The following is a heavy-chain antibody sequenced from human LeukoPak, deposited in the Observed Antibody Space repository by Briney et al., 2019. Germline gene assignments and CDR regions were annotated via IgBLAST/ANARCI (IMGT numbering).Heavy chain of an antibody. CDR2: IYYSGSS. V-gene: IGHV4-59*01. J-gene: IGHJ4*02. CDR1: GGSISSYY. CDR3: ARSAAVTGQFDF. Sequence: PSETLSLTCTVSGGSISSYYWSWIRQPPGKGLEWIGYIYYSGSSNYNPSFKSRVTISVDTSKNQFSLKLSSVTAADTAVYYCARSAAVTGQFDFWGPGTLVTVSS. D-gene: IGHD6-19*01.